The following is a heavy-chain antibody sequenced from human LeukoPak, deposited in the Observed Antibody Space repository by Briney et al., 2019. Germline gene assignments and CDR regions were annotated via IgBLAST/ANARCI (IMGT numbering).Heavy chain of an antibody. Sequence: GGSLRLSCAASGFTVSSNYMSWVRQAPGKGLEWVSALSGSGYVTYYADSVKGRFTISRDNSQNTLHLQMNSLRAEDTALYYCAKDQYSGTSYHYYGLDVWGRGTTVTVSS. CDR1: GFTVSSNY. V-gene: IGHV3-23*01. CDR2: LSGSGYVT. CDR3: AKDQYSGTSYHYYGLDV. J-gene: IGHJ6*02. D-gene: IGHD1-26*01.